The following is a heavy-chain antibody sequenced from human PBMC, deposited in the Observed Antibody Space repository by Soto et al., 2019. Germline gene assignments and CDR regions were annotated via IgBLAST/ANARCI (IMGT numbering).Heavy chain of an antibody. J-gene: IGHJ4*02. D-gene: IGHD1-1*01. Sequence: ASVKVSCKVSGCTLTELSMHWVRQAPGKGLVWVSRINNDGGSTSYADSVKGRFTISRDNAKNTLYLQMNSLGAEDTAVYYCARDVHLQSFDCWGQGTLVTVSS. CDR2: INNDGGST. CDR3: ARDVHLQSFDC. V-gene: IGHV3-74*01. CDR1: GCTLTELS.